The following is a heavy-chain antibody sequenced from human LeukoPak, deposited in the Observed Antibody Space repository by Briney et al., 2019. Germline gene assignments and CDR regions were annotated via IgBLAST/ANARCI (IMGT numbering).Heavy chain of an antibody. V-gene: IGHV1-8*03. CDR1: GYTFTSYD. CDR3: ARDLGSGSLHY. D-gene: IGHD1-26*01. J-gene: IGHJ4*02. Sequence: ASVKVSCKASGYTFTSYDINWVRQATGQGLEWMGWMNPNSGNTGYAQKFQGRFTITRDTSASTAYMELSSLRSEDTAVYYCARDLGSGSLHYWGQGTLVTVSS. CDR2: MNPNSGNT.